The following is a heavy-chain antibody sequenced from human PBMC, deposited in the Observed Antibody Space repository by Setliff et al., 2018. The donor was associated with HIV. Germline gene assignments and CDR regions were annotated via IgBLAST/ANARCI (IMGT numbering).Heavy chain of an antibody. V-gene: IGHV1-18*01. CDR3: ARDLYSSGWPNWFDP. CDR2: ISPYNGNT. CDR1: GYTFTNYG. J-gene: IGHJ5*02. D-gene: IGHD6-19*01. Sequence: SVKVSCKASGYTFTNYGISWVRQAPGQGLEWMGWISPYNGNTNYAQKLQGRVTMTTDTSTSTAYMELRSLRSDDTAVYYCARDLYSSGWPNWFDPWGQGSLVTVSS.